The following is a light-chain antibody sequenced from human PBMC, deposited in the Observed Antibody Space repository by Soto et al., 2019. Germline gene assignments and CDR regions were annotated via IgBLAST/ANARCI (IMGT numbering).Light chain of an antibody. J-gene: IGLJ2*01. Sequence: QSALTQPASVSGSPGQSITIYCTGTSSDVGGYNYVSWYQQHPGKAPKLMIYEVSNRPSGVSNRFSGSKSGNTASLTISGLQAEDEADYYCSSYTSSSTPYVVFGGGTKVTVL. V-gene: IGLV2-14*01. CDR2: EVS. CDR3: SSYTSSSTPYVV. CDR1: SSDVGGYNY.